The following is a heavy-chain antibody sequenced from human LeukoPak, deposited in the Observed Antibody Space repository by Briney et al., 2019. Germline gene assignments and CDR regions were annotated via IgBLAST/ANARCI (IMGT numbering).Heavy chain of an antibody. D-gene: IGHD3-10*01. V-gene: IGHV1-24*01. J-gene: IGHJ4*02. CDR1: GYTLTELS. CDR3: ATESNYYGSGIPLGY. CDR2: FDPEDGET. Sequence: ASVKVSCKVSGYTLTELSMHWVRQAPGKGLEWMGGFDPEDGETIYAQKFQGRVTMTGDTSTDTAYMELSSLRSEDTAVYYCATESNYYGSGIPLGYWGQGTLVTVSS.